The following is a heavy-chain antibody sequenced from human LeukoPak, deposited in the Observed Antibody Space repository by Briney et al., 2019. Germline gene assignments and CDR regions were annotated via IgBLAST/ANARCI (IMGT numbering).Heavy chain of an antibody. D-gene: IGHD5-18*01. V-gene: IGHV3-9*01. Sequence: GRSLRLSCAASGFTFHDYAMHWVRQAPGKGLEWVSGISWNSGSIGYADSVKGRFTISRDNAKNSLYLQMNSLRAEDTAVYYCARRAGKLWPVDYWGQGTLVTVSS. CDR3: ARRAGKLWPVDY. CDR1: GFTFHDYA. CDR2: ISWNSGSI. J-gene: IGHJ4*02.